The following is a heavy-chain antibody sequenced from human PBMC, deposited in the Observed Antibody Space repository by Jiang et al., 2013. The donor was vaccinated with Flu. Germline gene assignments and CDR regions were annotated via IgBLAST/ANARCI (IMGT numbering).Heavy chain of an antibody. CDR1: GGSISSGGYY. V-gene: IGHV4-31*03. CDR2: IYYSGST. J-gene: IGHJ5*02. Sequence: KPSQTLSLTCTVSGGSISSGGYYWSWIRQXPGKGLEWIGYIYYSGSTYYNPSLKSRVTISVDTSKNQFSLKLSSVTAADTAVYYCARDSRYCSGGSCFSGWFDPWGQGTLVTVSS. D-gene: IGHD2-15*01. CDR3: ARDSRYCSGGSCFSGWFDP.